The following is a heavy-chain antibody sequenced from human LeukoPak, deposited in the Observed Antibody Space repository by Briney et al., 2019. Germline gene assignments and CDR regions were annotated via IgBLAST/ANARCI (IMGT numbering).Heavy chain of an antibody. CDR3: ARVIGYDDAFDI. D-gene: IGHD3-16*01. CDR1: GGTFSSYA. Sequence: GASVKVSCKASGGTFSSYAISWVRQAPGQGLEWMGGIIPIFGTANYAQKFQGRVTITADKSTSTAYMELRSLRSDDTAVYYCARVIGYDDAFDIWGQGTMVTVSS. CDR2: IIPIFGTA. J-gene: IGHJ3*02. V-gene: IGHV1-69*06.